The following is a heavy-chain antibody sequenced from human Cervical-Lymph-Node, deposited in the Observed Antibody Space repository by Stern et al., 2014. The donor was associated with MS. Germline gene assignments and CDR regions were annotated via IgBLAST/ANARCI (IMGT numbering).Heavy chain of an antibody. D-gene: IGHD3-3*01. CDR3: AKPAPIFGVAPLFSGMDV. V-gene: IGHV3-30*18. J-gene: IGHJ6*02. CDR2: VSYDGSDK. CDR1: GFTFSTYG. Sequence: VQLVESGGGVVQPGGSLRLSCAASGFTFSTYGIHWVRQAPGKGLEWVAAVSYDGSDKSYADSVKGRFTISRDNSNNTLYLQMNSLRAEDTAVYYCAKPAPIFGVAPLFSGMDVWGQGTTVTVSS.